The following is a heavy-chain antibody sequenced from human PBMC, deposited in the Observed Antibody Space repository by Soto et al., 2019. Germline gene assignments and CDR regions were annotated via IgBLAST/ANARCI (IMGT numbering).Heavy chain of an antibody. CDR3: AKAGVVVAATPGGAIPRFDYYYYGMDV. D-gene: IGHD2-15*01. J-gene: IGHJ6*02. CDR2: ISGSGGST. Sequence: LRLSCAASGFTFSSYAMSWVRQAPGKGLEWVSAISGSGGSTYYADSVKGRFTISRDNSKNTLYLQMNSLRAEDTAVYYCAKAGVVVAATPGGAIPRFDYYYYGMDVWGQGTTVTVSS. V-gene: IGHV3-23*01. CDR1: GFTFSSYA.